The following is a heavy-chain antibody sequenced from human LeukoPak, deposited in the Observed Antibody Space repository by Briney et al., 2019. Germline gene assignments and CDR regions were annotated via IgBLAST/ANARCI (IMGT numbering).Heavy chain of an antibody. CDR2: STGTGCST. Sequence: GGSLRLSCAASEFTFSNYAMSWVRQAPGKGREWVSGSTGTGCSTYYADSVKGRFTISRDNYKHSLYLQMHSVRAEDTAVYYCVKGVRMGVTRAFDIWGQGPMVPVSS. CDR3: VKGVRMGVTRAFDI. D-gene: IGHD1-26*01. V-gene: IGHV3-23*01. CDR1: EFTFSNYA. J-gene: IGHJ3*02.